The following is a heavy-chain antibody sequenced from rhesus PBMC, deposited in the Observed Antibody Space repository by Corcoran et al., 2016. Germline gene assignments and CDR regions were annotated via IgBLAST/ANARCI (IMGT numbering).Heavy chain of an antibody. CDR2: ISGSGGST. Sequence: QLQMQESGPGLVKPSETLSVTCAVSGGSISSNYWSWIRQPQGKGLEWIVRISGSGGSTDYNPSLKIRVTISTDTSKTQFSLKLSSVTAADTAVYYCARNFYSNFDYWGQGVLVTVSS. V-gene: IGHV4-173*01. CDR3: ARNFYSNFDY. D-gene: IGHD4-23*01. CDR1: GGSISSNY. J-gene: IGHJ4*01.